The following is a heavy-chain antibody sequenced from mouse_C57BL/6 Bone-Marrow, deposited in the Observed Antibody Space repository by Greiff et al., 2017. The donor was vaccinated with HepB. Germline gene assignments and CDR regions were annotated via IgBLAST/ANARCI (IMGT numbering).Heavy chain of an antibody. D-gene: IGHD6-1*01. J-gene: IGHJ3*01. V-gene: IGHV1-59*01. CDR3: ARAGYSLEAY. Sequence: QVQLKQPGAELVRPGTSVKLSCKASGYTFTSYWMHWVKQRPGQGLEWIGVIDPSDSYTNYNQKFKGKATLTVDTSSSTAYMQLSSLTSEDSAVYYCARAGYSLEAYWGQGTLVTVSA. CDR1: GYTFTSYW. CDR2: IDPSDSYT.